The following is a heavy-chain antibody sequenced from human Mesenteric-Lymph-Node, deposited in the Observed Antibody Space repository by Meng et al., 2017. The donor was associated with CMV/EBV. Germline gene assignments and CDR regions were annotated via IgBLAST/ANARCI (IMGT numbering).Heavy chain of an antibody. V-gene: IGHV4-39*01. CDR1: CGSISSSSYY. D-gene: IGHD3-3*01. CDR2: IYYSGSTY. Sequence: HLQLQESGPGLVKPSETLSLTCTVTCGSISSSSYYWGWIRQPPGKGLEWIGYIYYSGSTYYYNPSLKTRVTISVDTSKIQFSLKLSSMTAADTAVYYCARHSALLVTIFDYWGQGTLVTVSS. CDR3: ARHSALLVTIFDY. J-gene: IGHJ4*02.